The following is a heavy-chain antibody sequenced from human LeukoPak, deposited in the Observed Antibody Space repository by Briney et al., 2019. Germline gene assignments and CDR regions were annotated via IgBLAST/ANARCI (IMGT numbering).Heavy chain of an antibody. D-gene: IGHD1-7*01. Sequence: SETLSLTCTVSGGSISNYYWSWIRQPPGKGLEWIGAIYYSGTTNYNPSLKSRVTMSVDTSKNQFSLKMSSVTAADTAVYYCARTGTTGERGDYWGQGTLVTVSS. V-gene: IGHV4-59*12. J-gene: IGHJ4*02. CDR2: IYYSGTT. CDR3: ARTGTTGERGDY. CDR1: GGSISNYY.